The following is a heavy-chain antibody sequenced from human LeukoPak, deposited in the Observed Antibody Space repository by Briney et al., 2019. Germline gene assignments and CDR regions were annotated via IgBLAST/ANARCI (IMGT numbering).Heavy chain of an antibody. Sequence: SVKVSCKASGGTFSSYAISWVRQAPGQGLEWMGGIIPIFGTATYAQKFQGRVTITADESTSTAYMELSSLRSEDTAVYYCAAYYYDSSGSPGAAFDIWGQGTMVTVSS. V-gene: IGHV1-69*13. J-gene: IGHJ3*02. CDR2: IIPIFGTA. CDR3: AAYYYDSSGSPGAAFDI. CDR1: GGTFSSYA. D-gene: IGHD3-22*01.